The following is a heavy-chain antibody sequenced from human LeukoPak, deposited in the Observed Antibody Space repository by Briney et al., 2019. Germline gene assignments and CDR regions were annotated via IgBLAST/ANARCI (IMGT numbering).Heavy chain of an antibody. CDR2: ISGSGAEI. J-gene: IGHJ4*02. V-gene: IGHV3-23*01. CDR1: EFAFSLYA. CDR3: SKDLTTRSIGYFDY. D-gene: IGHD1-1*01. Sequence: TGGSLRLSCAASEFAFSLYAMNWVRQAPGEGPEWVSSISGSGAEIRYADSVKGRFTISRDNSQNTLYLRMNSLRVEDTAMYYCSKDLTTRSIGYFDYWGQGTLVTVSS.